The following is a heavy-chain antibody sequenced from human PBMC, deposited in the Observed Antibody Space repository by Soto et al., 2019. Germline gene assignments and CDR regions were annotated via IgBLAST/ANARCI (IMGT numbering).Heavy chain of an antibody. CDR1: GFTFSSYG. Sequence: GGSLRLSCAASGFTFSSYGMHWVRQAPGKGLEWVAVIWYDGSNKYYADSVKGRFTISRDNSKNTLYLQMNSLRAEDTAVYYCARDGGLGEYDILPVYWGQGTLVTVSS. D-gene: IGHD3-9*01. V-gene: IGHV3-33*01. CDR3: ARDGGLGEYDILPVY. CDR2: IWYDGSNK. J-gene: IGHJ4*02.